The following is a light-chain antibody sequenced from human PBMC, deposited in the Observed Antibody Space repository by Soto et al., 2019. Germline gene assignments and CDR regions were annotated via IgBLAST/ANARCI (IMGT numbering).Light chain of an antibody. J-gene: IGKJ4*01. Sequence: ERVMTQSPATLSLAPGERATLWLMASQTVSRSALAWYQQRPGQAPRLLIYGASTRATGIPARFSGSGSGTDFTLTITSLQSQDFAVYYCQQYNSLPLTFGGGTKVDIK. CDR2: GAS. CDR3: QQYNSLPLT. V-gene: IGKV3-15*01. CDR1: QTVSRS.